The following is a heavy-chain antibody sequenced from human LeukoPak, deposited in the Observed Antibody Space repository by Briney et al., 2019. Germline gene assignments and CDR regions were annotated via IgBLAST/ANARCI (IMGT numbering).Heavy chain of an antibody. V-gene: IGHV3-74*01. CDR2: INPDGSNT. CDR1: GFTFRNYW. Sequence: HSGGSLRLSCAASGFTFRNYWMHWVRQAPGKGLVWVSRINPDGSNTNYADSVKGRFTISRDNSKDTLSLQMDSLRAEDTAVYYCTKGLRGIVFYPMDVWGQGTTVTVSS. J-gene: IGHJ6*02. D-gene: IGHD2/OR15-2a*01. CDR3: TKGLRGIVFYPMDV.